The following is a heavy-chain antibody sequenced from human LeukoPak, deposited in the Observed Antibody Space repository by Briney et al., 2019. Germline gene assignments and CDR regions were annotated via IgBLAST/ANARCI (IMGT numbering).Heavy chain of an antibody. CDR1: GGSLSDYY. CDR2: IYHSGST. D-gene: IGHD6-13*01. V-gene: IGHV4-38-2*02. CDR3: ARDWSSSWYELSGYWYFDL. Sequence: SETLSLTCAVYGGSLSDYYWGWIRQPPGKGLEWIGSIYHSGSTYYNPSLKSRVTISVDTSKNQLSLKLSSVTAADTAVYYCARDWSSSWYELSGYWYFDLWGRGTLVTVSS. J-gene: IGHJ2*01.